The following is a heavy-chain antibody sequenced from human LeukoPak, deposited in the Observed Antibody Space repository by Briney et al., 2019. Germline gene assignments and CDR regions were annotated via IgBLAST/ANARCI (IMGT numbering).Heavy chain of an antibody. CDR2: IIPILGIA. Sequence: SVKVSCKASGGTFSSYAISWVRQAPGQGLEWMGRIIPILGIANYAQKFQGRVTITADKSTSTAYMELSSLRSEDTAVYYCARDLKIDGMDVWGQGTTVTVSS. D-gene: IGHD2-21*01. V-gene: IGHV1-69*04. CDR3: ARDLKIDGMDV. CDR1: GGTFSSYA. J-gene: IGHJ6*02.